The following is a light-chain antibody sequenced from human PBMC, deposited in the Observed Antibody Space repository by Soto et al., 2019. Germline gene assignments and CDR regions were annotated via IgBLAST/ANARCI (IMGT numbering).Light chain of an antibody. V-gene: IGKV1-39*01. CDR3: QQSYSTPYVT. CDR1: QSISSY. J-gene: IGKJ1*01. CDR2: AAS. Sequence: DIQMTQSPSSLSASVGARVTITCRASQSISSYLNWYQQKPGKAPKLLLYAASSLQSGVPSRFSGSGSGTDFTLTISSLQAEDFATDYGQQSYSTPYVTCGQGTKVEIK.